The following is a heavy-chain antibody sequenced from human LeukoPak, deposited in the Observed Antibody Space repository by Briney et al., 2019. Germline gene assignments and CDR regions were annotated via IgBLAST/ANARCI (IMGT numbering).Heavy chain of an antibody. V-gene: IGHV1-2*02. CDR3: GRVVGGNYYGSETDDY. Sequence: ASVKVSCKASGYTFTGYYMHWVRQAPGQGLEWMGWINPNSGGTNYAQKFQDRVTMTRDTSISTAYLELSRLSSDDTAVYYCGRVVGGNYYGSETDDYWGQGTLVTVSS. CDR2: INPNSGGT. CDR1: GYTFTGYY. D-gene: IGHD3-10*01. J-gene: IGHJ4*02.